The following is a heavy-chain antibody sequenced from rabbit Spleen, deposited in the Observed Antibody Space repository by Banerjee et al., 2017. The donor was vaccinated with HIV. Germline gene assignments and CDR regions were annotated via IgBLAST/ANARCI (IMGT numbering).Heavy chain of an antibody. CDR3: AMDTGSSFSSYGMDL. CDR1: GFPFSEKAV. V-gene: IGHV1S45*01. CDR2: INVVTGKA. D-gene: IGHD8-1*01. Sequence: QEQLEESGGGLVKPGASLTLTCKASGFPFSEKAVMCWVRQAPGKGLRWIACINVVTGKAVYASWAKGRYTFSKSSSTTVTLEMTSLTVSDPATYFCAMDTGSSFSSYGMDLWGQWTLVTVS. J-gene: IGHJ6*01.